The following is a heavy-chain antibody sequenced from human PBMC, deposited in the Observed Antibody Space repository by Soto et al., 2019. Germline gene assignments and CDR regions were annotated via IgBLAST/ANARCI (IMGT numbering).Heavy chain of an antibody. CDR2: IYYSGST. J-gene: IGHJ5*02. D-gene: IGHD6-13*01. V-gene: IGHV4-31*02. CDR3: ARDNSSSWYTGFDP. CDR1: GGSISSGGYY. Sequence: SETLSLTCTVSGGSISSGGYYWIWIRHHPGKGLEWIGYIYYSGSTYYNPSLKSRVTISVDTSKNQFSLKLSSVTAADTAVYYCARDNSSSWYTGFDPWGQGTLVTVSS.